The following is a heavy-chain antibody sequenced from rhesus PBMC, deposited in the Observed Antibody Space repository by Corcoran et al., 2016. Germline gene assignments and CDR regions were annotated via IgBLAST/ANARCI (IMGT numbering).Heavy chain of an antibody. CDR2: IRSKSNNYET. CDR1: GFTFSSSA. Sequence: EVQLVESGGGLVQPGGSLRLSCAASGFTFSSSAMHWVRQASGKGLEWVGRIRSKSNNYETGYDASVKGRFTISRDDSKNTAYLQMNSLKTEDTAVYYCARGGLVGTARGTFDYWGQGVLVTVSS. CDR3: ARGGLVGTARGTFDY. D-gene: IGHD5-24*01. V-gene: IGHV3-118*01. J-gene: IGHJ4*01.